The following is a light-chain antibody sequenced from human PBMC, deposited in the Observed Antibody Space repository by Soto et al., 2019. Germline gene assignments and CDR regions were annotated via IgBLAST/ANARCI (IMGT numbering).Light chain of an antibody. CDR2: EVS. CDR3: SSYASGSTPWV. V-gene: IGLV2-14*01. J-gene: IGLJ3*02. CDR1: SSDVGGYNY. Sequence: QAVVTQPASVSGSPGQSITISCAGTSSDVGGYNYVSWYQQHPGKAPKLMIYEVSNRPSGVSNRFSGSKSGYTASLTISGLQAEDEADYYCSSYASGSTPWVFGGGTKVTVL.